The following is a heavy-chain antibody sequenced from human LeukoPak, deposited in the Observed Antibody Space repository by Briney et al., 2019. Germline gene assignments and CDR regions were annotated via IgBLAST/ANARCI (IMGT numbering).Heavy chain of an antibody. CDR2: INPSGGST. Sequence: ASVKVSCKASGYSFTGYYMHWVRQAPGQGLEWMGIINPSGGSTSYAQKFQGRVTMTRDMSTSTVYMELSTLTSDDTAVYFCAKDPRNILTGDYDDFDIWGQGTMVIVSS. V-gene: IGHV1-46*01. J-gene: IGHJ3*02. D-gene: IGHD3-9*01. CDR1: GYSFTGYY. CDR3: AKDPRNILTGDYDDFDI.